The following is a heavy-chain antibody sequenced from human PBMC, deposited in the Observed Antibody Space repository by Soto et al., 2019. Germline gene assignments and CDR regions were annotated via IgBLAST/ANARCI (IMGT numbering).Heavy chain of an antibody. J-gene: IGHJ4*02. CDR2: ISSSGSTI. CDR1: GFTFRSYA. Sequence: PGGSLRLSCAASGFTFRSYAMSWIRQAPGKGLEWVSYISSSGSTIYYADSVKGRFTISRDNAKNSLYLQMNSLRAEDTAVYYCARASVAGIDYWGQGTLVTVSS. V-gene: IGHV3-11*01. CDR3: ARASVAGIDY. D-gene: IGHD6-19*01.